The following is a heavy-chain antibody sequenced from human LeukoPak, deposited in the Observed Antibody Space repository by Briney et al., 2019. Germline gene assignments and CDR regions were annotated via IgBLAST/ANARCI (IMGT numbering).Heavy chain of an antibody. Sequence: GGSLRLSCVASGFTFTSYSMNWVRQAPGKGLEWVSGIRGSGAITYYADSVKGRFTISRDNSKNTLYLQMNSLRAEDTAMYYCANGPHYNILTGFYKVRSHLDYWGQGTLVTVSS. CDR2: IRGSGAIT. CDR1: GFTFTSYS. CDR3: ANGPHYNILTGFYKVRSHLDY. D-gene: IGHD3-9*01. J-gene: IGHJ4*02. V-gene: IGHV3-23*01.